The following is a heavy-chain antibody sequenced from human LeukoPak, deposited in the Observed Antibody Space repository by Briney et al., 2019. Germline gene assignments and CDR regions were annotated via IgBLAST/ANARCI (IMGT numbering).Heavy chain of an antibody. CDR2: ITTSGST. V-gene: IGHV3-23*01. CDR1: GLTASHNVNNA. CDR3: AKAPVRNYYYGLDV. J-gene: IGHJ6*02. Sequence: GGSLRLSCAASGLTASHNVNNAMSWVRHAPGKGLEWVSGITTSGSTYYADSVKGRFTISRENSNNTLYLHMNSLRAEDTAVYYCAKAPVRNYYYGLDVWGQGTTVTVSS.